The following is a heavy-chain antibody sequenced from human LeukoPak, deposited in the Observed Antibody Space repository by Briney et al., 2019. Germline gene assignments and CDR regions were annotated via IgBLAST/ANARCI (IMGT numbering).Heavy chain of an antibody. CDR3: ARDGVRFLEWFPTDAFDI. CDR2: IIPIFGTA. CDR1: GGTFSSYA. Sequence: SVKVSCKXSGGTFSSYAISWVRQAPGQGLEWMGGIIPIFGTANYAQKFQGRVTITADESTSTAYMELSSLRSEDTAVYYCARDGVRFLEWFPTDAFDIWGQGTMVTVSS. J-gene: IGHJ3*02. D-gene: IGHD3-3*01. V-gene: IGHV1-69*01.